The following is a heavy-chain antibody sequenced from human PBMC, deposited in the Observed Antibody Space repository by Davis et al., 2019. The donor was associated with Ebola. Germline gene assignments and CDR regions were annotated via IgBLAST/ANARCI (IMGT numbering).Heavy chain of an antibody. D-gene: IGHD4-17*01. Sequence: MPSETLSLTCTVSGVSVNSGDYYWSWSRQPPGKGLEWIGCIYYSGSTNYNPSLKSRVTISVHTSKNQFSLKLSSATAPDTAVYYCAGNDFGDVGPHYWGKVTLVTVSS. CDR3: AGNDFGDVGPHY. CDR2: IYYSGST. CDR1: GVSVNSGDYY. V-gene: IGHV4-61*08. J-gene: IGHJ4*02.